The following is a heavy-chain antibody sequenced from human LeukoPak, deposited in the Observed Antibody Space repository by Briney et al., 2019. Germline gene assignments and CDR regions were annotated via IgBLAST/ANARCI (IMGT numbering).Heavy chain of an antibody. D-gene: IGHD6-25*01. CDR2: IYYSGST. CDR1: GGFISSSSYY. J-gene: IGHJ6*03. V-gene: IGHV4-39*07. CDR3: ARDAIAAGRYYYYYMDV. Sequence: PSETLSLTCTVSGGFISSSSYYWGWIRQPPGKGLEWIGSIYYSGSTYYNPSLKSRVTISVDTSKNQFSLKLSSVTAADTAVYYCARDAIAAGRYYYYYMDVWGKGTTVTVSS.